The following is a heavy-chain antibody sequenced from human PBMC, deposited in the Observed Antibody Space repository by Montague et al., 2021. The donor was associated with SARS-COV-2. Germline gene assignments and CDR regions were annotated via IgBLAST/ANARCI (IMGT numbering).Heavy chain of an antibody. CDR3: ARGGSSGLGY. Sequence: SLRLSCAASGFIFSNYSMHWVRQAPGKGLVWVSHINRDGTRINYADSVKGRFTISRDSAKNTLYLQMNSLRVEDTAVYYCARGGSSGLGYWGQGTLVTVSS. D-gene: IGHD6-6*01. J-gene: IGHJ4*02. CDR1: GFIFSNYS. V-gene: IGHV3-74*01. CDR2: INRDGTRI.